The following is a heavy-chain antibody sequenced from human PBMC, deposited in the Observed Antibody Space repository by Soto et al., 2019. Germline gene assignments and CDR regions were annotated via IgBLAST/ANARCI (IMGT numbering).Heavy chain of an antibody. D-gene: IGHD3-10*01. CDR1: GGSISNGGYY. CDR2: IHYSGST. Sequence: PSETLSLTCTVSGGSISNGGYYWNWVRQHPGKGLEWIGYIHYSGSTWYNPSLESRVTISVDTSEDQFSLKLRSVTAADTAVYYCARVRGSGSYAAYYFDSWGQGTLVTVSS. J-gene: IGHJ4*01. CDR3: ARVRGSGSYAAYYFDS. V-gene: IGHV4-31*03.